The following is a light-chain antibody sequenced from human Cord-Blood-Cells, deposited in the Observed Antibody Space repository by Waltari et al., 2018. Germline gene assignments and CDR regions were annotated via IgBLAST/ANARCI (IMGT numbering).Light chain of an antibody. CDR1: SSYVGGYNY. J-gene: IGLJ1*01. Sequence: QSALTQPRSVSGSPGQSVTLPCTGTSSYVGGYNYVSWYQQHPGKAPKLMIYDVSKRPSGVPDRFSGSKSGNTASLTISGLQAEDEADYYCCSYAGSYNYVFGTGTKVTVL. CDR3: CSYAGSYNYV. V-gene: IGLV2-11*01. CDR2: DVS.